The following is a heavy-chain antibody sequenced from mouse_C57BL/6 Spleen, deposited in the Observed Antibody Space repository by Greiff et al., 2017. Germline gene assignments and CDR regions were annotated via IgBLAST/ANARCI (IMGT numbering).Heavy chain of an antibody. V-gene: IGHV1-64*01. D-gene: IGHD1-1*01. CDR3: ANYCGSYWYFDV. CDR2: IHPNSGST. Sequence: VQLQQPGAELVKPGASVKLSCKASGYTFTSYWMHWVKQRPGQGLEWIGMIHPNSGSTNYNEKFKSKATLTVDKSSSTAYMQLSSLTSEDSAVYYGANYCGSYWYFDVWGTGTTVTVSS. J-gene: IGHJ1*03. CDR1: GYTFTSYW.